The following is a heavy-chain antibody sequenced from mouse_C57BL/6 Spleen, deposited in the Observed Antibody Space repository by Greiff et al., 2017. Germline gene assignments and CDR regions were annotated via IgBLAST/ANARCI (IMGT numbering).Heavy chain of an antibody. Sequence: VQLLQSGPELVKPGASVKLPCKASGFTFTDYNMAWVRQSHGKSLEWIGDINPNNGGTIYNQKFKGQVTLTVDNSSSTAYMELRRLTSEDTAVYYCARAGAAMVRRWYFDGWGTGTTVTVSS. D-gene: IGHD2-13*01. J-gene: IGHJ1*03. CDR2: INPNNGGT. V-gene: IGHV1-18*01. CDR3: ARAGAAMVRRWYFDG. CDR1: GFTFTDYN.